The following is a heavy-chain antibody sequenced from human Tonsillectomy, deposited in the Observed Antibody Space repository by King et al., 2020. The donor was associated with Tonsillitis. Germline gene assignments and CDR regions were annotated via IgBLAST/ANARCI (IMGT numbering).Heavy chain of an antibody. CDR1: GFTFDDYA. Sequence: VQLVESGGGVVQPGGALRLSCAASGFTFDDYAMHWVRQAPGKGLEWVSLISGDGGSTYYPDSVKVRFTISRNNSKNSLYLQMNSLRTEDTALYYCAKDGYSSSSVFDYWGQGTLVTVSS. CDR3: AKDGYSSSSVFDY. D-gene: IGHD6-6*01. J-gene: IGHJ4*02. CDR2: ISGDGGST. V-gene: IGHV3-43*02.